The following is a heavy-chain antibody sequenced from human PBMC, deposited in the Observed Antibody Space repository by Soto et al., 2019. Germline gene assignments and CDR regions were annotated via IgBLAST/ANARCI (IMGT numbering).Heavy chain of an antibody. CDR1: GFTFSTHA. V-gene: IGHV3-23*01. CDR2: TSATGSTT. D-gene: IGHD2-2*02. J-gene: IGHJ4*02. CDR3: AKQSKXSTTSGYSGASTRPLAC. Sequence: LRPSCAVSGFTFSTHAMIWVRQAPGKGLEWVSVTSATGSTTYYADSVKGQFTISRDNSKNTLYLQMNSLRAEDTAVYYCAKQSKXSTTSGYSGASTRPLACWGQGTLVTVSS.